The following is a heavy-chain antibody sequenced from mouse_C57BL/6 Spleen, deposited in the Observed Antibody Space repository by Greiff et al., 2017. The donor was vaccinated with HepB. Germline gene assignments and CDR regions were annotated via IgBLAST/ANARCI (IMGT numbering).Heavy chain of an antibody. CDR3: TTGSSPFYYFDY. D-gene: IGHD1-1*01. J-gene: IGHJ2*01. CDR2: IDPEDGDT. Sequence: EVQLQQSGAELVRPGASVKLSCTASGFNIKDYYMHWVKQRPEQGLEWIGRIDPEDGDTEYAPKFQGKATMTADTSSNTAYLQLSSLTSEDTAVYYCTTGSSPFYYFDYWGQGTTLTVSS. V-gene: IGHV14-1*01. CDR1: GFNIKDYY.